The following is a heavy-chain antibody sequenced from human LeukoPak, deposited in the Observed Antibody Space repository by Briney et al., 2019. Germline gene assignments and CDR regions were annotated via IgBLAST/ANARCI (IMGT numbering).Heavy chain of an antibody. CDR3: AKDWARTFGVVPRLTFDY. J-gene: IGHJ4*02. CDR1: GFTFSSYA. CDR2: IIGRVVST. V-gene: IGHV3-23*01. D-gene: IGHD3-3*01. Sequence: PGGALRLSCAASGFTFSSYAMSGVRPAPGKGLEWVSAIIGRVVSTFFAASVKGRFTSSRDNSKNTLYLQMNSLRAEDRAVYYCAKDWARTFGVVPRLTFDYWGQGTLVTVSS.